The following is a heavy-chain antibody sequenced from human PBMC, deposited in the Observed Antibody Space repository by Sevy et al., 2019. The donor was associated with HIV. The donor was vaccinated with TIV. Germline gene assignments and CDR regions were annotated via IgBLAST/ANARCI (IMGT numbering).Heavy chain of an antibody. CDR1: GFTFGDYA. V-gene: IGHV3-49*03. CDR2: IRSKAYGGTT. D-gene: IGHD3-3*01. CDR3: TRDGFLSEVYYYYMDV. J-gene: IGHJ6*03. Sequence: GGSLRLSCTASGFTFGDYAMSWFRQAPGKGLEWVGFIRSKAYGGTTEYAASVKGRFTISRDDSKSIAYLQMNSLKTEDTAVYYCTRDGFLSEVYYYYMDVWGKGTTVTVSS.